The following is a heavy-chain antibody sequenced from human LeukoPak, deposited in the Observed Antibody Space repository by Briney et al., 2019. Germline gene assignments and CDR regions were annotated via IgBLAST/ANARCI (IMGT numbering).Heavy chain of an antibody. CDR1: GFTLSSYE. J-gene: IGHJ4*02. D-gene: IGHD2-8*02. CDR3: ARAWWGEGHCDY. V-gene: IGHV3-48*03. Sequence: PGGSLRLSRAASGFTLSSYEMNWVRQAPGKGLGWVSYISSSGSTIYYADSVRGRFTISRDNAKNSLYLQMNSLRAEDTAVYYCARAWWGEGHCDYWGQGTLVTVSS. CDR2: ISSSGSTI.